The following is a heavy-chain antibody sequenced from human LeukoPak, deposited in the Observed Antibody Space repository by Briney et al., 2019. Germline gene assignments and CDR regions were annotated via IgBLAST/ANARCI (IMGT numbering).Heavy chain of an antibody. CDR3: ATTWYYDSRGYLFED. D-gene: IGHD3-22*01. J-gene: IGHJ4*01. Sequence: SETLSLTCSVSGVPISTCYWSWLRQSPGKGLEWIAYAYYNGDIMYNPSLKSRVTISLDTSKSQVSLSVTSVTAADTAVYFCATTWYYDSRGYLFEDWGHGTLVTVSS. CDR1: GVPISTCY. V-gene: IGHV4-59*01. CDR2: AYYNGDI.